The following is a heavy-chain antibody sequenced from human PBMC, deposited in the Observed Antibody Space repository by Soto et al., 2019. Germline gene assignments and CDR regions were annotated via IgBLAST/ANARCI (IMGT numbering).Heavy chain of an antibody. J-gene: IGHJ6*02. CDR1: GGTFSSYA. D-gene: IGHD2-15*01. Sequence: QVQLVQSGAEVKKPGSSVKVSCKASGGTFSSYAISWVRQAPGQGLEWLGGIIPIFGTANYAQKFQGRVKITADESTSTAYMELSSLRSEDTAVYYCARDCSGGSCSQVGMDVWGQGTTVTVSS. CDR3: ARDCSGGSCSQVGMDV. CDR2: IIPIFGTA. V-gene: IGHV1-69*12.